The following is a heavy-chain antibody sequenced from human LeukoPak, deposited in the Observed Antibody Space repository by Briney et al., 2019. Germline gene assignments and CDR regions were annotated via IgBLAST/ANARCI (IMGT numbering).Heavy chain of an antibody. Sequence: DPGGSLRLSCAASGFTFSSYSMNWVRQAPGKGLEWVSYISSSSSTIYYADSVKGRFTISRDNAKNSLYLQMNSLRAEDTAVYYCARGYYDFWSHPTDYWGQGTLVTVSS. V-gene: IGHV3-48*01. CDR1: GFTFSSYS. D-gene: IGHD3-3*01. J-gene: IGHJ4*02. CDR3: ARGYYDFWSHPTDY. CDR2: ISSSSSTI.